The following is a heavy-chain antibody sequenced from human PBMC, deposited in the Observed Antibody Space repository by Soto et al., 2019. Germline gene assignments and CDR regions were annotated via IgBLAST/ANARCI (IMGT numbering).Heavy chain of an antibody. CDR1: GYTFTSYY. J-gene: IGHJ4*02. Sequence: ASVKVSCKASGYTFTSYYMHWVRQAPGQGLEWMGIINPSGGSTSCAQKFQGRVTMTRDTSTSTVYMELSSLRSEDTAVYYCARGFQISELVHPSGPDYWGQGTLVTVSS. D-gene: IGHD6-6*01. CDR2: INPSGGST. CDR3: ARGFQISELVHPSGPDY. V-gene: IGHV1-46*03.